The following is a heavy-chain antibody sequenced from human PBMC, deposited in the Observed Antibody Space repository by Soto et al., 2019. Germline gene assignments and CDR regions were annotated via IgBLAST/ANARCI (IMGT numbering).Heavy chain of an antibody. V-gene: IGHV4-59*01. CDR1: GGSISGYY. Sequence: QVQLRESGPGLVKPSETLSLTCTVSGGSISGYYWSWIRQPPGKGLEWIGYIYYSGSTNYNPSLKSRVTISVDTSKNQFSLKLSSVTAADTAVYYCARDPIGYGGWFDPWGQGTLVTVSS. J-gene: IGHJ5*02. CDR3: ARDPIGYGGWFDP. CDR2: IYYSGST. D-gene: IGHD5-12*01.